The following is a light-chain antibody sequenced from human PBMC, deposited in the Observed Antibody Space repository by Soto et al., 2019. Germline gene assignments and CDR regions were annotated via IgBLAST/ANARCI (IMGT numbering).Light chain of an antibody. CDR3: GTWESYLSVAV. V-gene: IGLV1-51*01. CDR1: GSNIGSNS. Sequence: QSVLTQPPSVSAAPGQTVTISCSGSGSNIGSNSVSWYQHVPGTAPKLLLYDNNKRPLGIPDRFFGSKSGTSATLGITGLQTADEADYYCGTWESYLSVAVFGGGTKLTVL. J-gene: IGLJ2*01. CDR2: DNN.